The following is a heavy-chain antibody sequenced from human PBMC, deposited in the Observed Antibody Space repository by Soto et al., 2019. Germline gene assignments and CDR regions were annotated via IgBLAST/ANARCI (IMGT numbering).Heavy chain of an antibody. J-gene: IGHJ6*02. V-gene: IGHV1-2*04. CDR2: INPNSGGT. D-gene: IGHD3-22*01. CDR3: AREWMGYYDSSGYYYYYYGMDV. Sequence: ASVKVSCKASGYTFTGYYMHWVRQAPGQGLGWMGWINPNSGGTNYAQKFQGWVTMTRDTSISTAYMELSRLRSDDTAVYYCAREWMGYYDSSGYYYYYYGMDVWGQGTTVTVSS. CDR1: GYTFTGYY.